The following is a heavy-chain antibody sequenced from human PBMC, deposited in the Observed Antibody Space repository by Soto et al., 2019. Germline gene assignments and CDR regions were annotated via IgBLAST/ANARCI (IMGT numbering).Heavy chain of an antibody. V-gene: IGHV1-3*01. CDR2: SNGYNGNT. J-gene: IGHJ6*02. D-gene: IGHD2-8*02. Sequence: ASVKVSCKASGYTFTSYAMHWVRQAPGQRLEWMGWSNGYNGNTKYAQKFQDRVTMTADTSTRTAFMEVRSLTSDDTGVYFCAATGGNYFGLDVWGQGTTVTVSS. CDR3: AATGGNYFGLDV. CDR1: GYTFTSYA.